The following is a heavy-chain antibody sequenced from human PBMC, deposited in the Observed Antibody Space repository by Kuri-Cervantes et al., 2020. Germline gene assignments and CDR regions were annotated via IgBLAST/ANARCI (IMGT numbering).Heavy chain of an antibody. D-gene: IGHD3-3*01. V-gene: IGHV4-38-2*02. Sequence: GSLRLSCTVSGYSISSGYYWGWTRQPPGKGLEWIGSIYHSGSTYYSPSLKSRVTISVDTSKNQFSLKLSSVTAADTAVYYCARCVLLEWLLSGYYYMDVWGKGTTVTVSS. CDR3: ARCVLLEWLLSGYYYMDV. CDR2: IYHSGST. CDR1: GYSISSGYY. J-gene: IGHJ6*03.